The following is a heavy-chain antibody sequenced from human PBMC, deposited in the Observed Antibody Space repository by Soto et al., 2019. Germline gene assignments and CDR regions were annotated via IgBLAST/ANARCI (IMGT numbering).Heavy chain of an antibody. Sequence: QVQLQESGPGLVKPSETLSLTCTVSGDSLTNYYCSWFRQPPGKGLEWIGYIMYSGYSAYNLSLKRRVTMSMDTSKTQFSLVLESVTATDTAVYYCARHGFGPLHGLVDVWGQGTTVIVSS. J-gene: IGHJ6*02. V-gene: IGHV4-59*08. CDR3: ARHGFGPLHGLVDV. D-gene: IGHD3-10*01. CDR2: IMYSGYS. CDR1: GDSLTNYY.